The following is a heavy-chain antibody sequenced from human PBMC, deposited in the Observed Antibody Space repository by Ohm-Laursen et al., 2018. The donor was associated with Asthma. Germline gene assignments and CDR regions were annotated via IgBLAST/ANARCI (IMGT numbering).Heavy chain of an antibody. Sequence: ASVKVSCKASGYTFTRFAMHWVRQAPGQRPEWMGWINAGNGNTKYSQKFQGRVTFTSDTSARTASMELSSLRSEDTAVYYCAREGDLMSGHAFDFWGQGTLLTVSS. V-gene: IGHV1-3*01. D-gene: IGHD3-3*01. CDR1: GYTFTRFA. J-gene: IGHJ4*02. CDR2: INAGNGNT. CDR3: AREGDLMSGHAFDF.